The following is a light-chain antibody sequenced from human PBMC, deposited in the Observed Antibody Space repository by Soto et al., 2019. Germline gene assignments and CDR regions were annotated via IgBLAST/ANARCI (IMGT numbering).Light chain of an antibody. Sequence: QSVLTQPPSASGTPGQRVTISCSGSSSNVGSNNVSWYQQLPGTAPKVLIYGNSNRPSGVPDRFSGSKSGTSASLAITGLQAEDEADYYCQSYDSSLSGVFGGGTKLTVL. CDR1: SSNVGSNN. CDR3: QSYDSSLSGV. J-gene: IGLJ3*02. V-gene: IGLV1-40*01. CDR2: GNS.